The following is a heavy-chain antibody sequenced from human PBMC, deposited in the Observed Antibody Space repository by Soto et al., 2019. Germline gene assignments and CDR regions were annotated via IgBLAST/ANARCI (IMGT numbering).Heavy chain of an antibody. V-gene: IGHV3-48*03. CDR1: GFTFSSYE. CDR2: ISSSGSTI. J-gene: IGHJ4*02. CDR3: AKRGSGWSLDY. D-gene: IGHD6-19*01. Sequence: GGSLRLSCAASGFTFSSYEMNWVRQAPGKGLEWVSYISSSGSTIYYADSVKGRFTISRDNAKNSLYLQMNSLRAEDTAVYYCAKRGSGWSLDYWGQGTLVTVSS.